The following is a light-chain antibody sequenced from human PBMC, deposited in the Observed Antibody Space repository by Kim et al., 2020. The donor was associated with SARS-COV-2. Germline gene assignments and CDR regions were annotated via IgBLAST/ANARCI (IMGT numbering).Light chain of an antibody. CDR3: CSYADKNLYV. Sequence: GQSITISCAGTSGDNGGYNYVSWYRQYPGNAPQLLFYDVSERPSGVSHRFSGSKSGNTASLTISGLQAGDEADYFCCSYADKNLYVFGTGTQLTVL. V-gene: IGLV2-14*03. CDR1: SGDNGGYNY. J-gene: IGLJ1*01. CDR2: DVS.